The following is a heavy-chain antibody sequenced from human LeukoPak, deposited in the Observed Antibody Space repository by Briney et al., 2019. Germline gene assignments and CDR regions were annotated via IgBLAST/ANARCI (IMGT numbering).Heavy chain of an antibody. Sequence: ASVKVSCKASGYTFTSYGISWVQQAPGQGLEWMGWISAYNGNTNYAQKLQGRVTMTTDTSTSTAYMELRSLRSDDTAVYYCARDSQSLTGYSSSWYGYWGQGTLVTVSS. J-gene: IGHJ4*02. CDR3: ARDSQSLTGYSSSWYGY. CDR2: ISAYNGNT. D-gene: IGHD6-13*01. V-gene: IGHV1-18*01. CDR1: GYTFTSYG.